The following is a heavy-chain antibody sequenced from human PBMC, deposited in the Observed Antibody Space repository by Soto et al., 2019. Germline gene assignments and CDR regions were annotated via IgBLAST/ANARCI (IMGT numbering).Heavy chain of an antibody. V-gene: IGHV1-8*01. CDR1: GYTFPSYD. D-gene: IGHD6-13*01. CDR2: MNPNSGNT. CDR3: ARGFRRGSWYTGRYYYYGMDV. Sequence: ASVKVSCKASGYTFPSYDINWVRQATGQGLEWMGWMNPNSGNTGYAQKFQGRVTMTRNTSISTAYMELSSLRSEDTAVYYCARGFRRGSWYTGRYYYYGMDVWGQGTTVTVSS. J-gene: IGHJ6*02.